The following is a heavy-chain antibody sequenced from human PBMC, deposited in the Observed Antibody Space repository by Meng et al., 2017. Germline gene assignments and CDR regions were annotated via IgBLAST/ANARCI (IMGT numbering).Heavy chain of an antibody. CDR2: MNPNRGNT. CDR3: ARYVAVAGVDY. CDR1: GYNFTSYD. V-gene: IGHV1-8*01. J-gene: IGHJ4*02. Sequence: VQLGPSGVEVTKPGDSVTFACKASGYNFTSYDISWVRPATGQGLEWMGCMNPNRGNTGYAQKFQGRVTMTRNTSISTAYMELSSLRSEDTAVYYCARYVAVAGVDYWGQGTLVTVSS. D-gene: IGHD6-19*01.